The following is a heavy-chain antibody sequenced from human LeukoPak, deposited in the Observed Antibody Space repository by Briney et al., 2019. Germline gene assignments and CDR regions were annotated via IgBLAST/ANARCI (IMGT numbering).Heavy chain of an antibody. CDR1: GGTFSSYA. V-gene: IGHV1-69*05. CDR3: AKEPFGDSSGYWSPFDY. J-gene: IGHJ4*02. Sequence: SVKVSCKGSGGTFSSYAISWVRQAPGQGLEWMGRIIPTFGTANYAQKFQGRVTITTDESTSTAYMELSSLRSEDTAVYYCAKEPFGDSSGYWSPFDYWGQGTLVTVSS. CDR2: IIPTFGTA. D-gene: IGHD3-22*01.